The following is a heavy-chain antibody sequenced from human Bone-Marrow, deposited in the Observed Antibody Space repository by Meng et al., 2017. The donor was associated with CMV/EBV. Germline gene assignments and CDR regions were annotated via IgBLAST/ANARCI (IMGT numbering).Heavy chain of an antibody. J-gene: IGHJ4*02. CDR2: ISSSGSTI. Sequence: GESLKISCAASGFTFSSYEMNWVRQAPGKGLEWVSYISSSGSTIYYADSVKGRFTISRDNAKNSLYLQMNSLRAEETAVYYCARGGKGGHHVLRFLEWLRNPDYWGQGTLVTVSS. CDR1: GFTFSSYE. D-gene: IGHD3-3*01. V-gene: IGHV3-48*03. CDR3: ARGGKGGHHVLRFLEWLRNPDY.